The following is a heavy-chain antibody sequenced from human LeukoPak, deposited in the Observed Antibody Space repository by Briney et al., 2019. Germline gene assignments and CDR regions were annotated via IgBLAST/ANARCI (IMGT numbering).Heavy chain of an antibody. CDR2: ISGYNGHT. J-gene: IGHJ4*02. D-gene: IGHD6-13*01. CDR3: ARVTGYRIEDYFDY. CDR1: GYIFTSYG. Sequence: ASVKVSCKASGYIFTSYGISWVRQAPGQGPEWMGWISGYNGHTKYVQKLQGRVTMTTDTSTSTAYMELRSLRSDDTAVYYCARVTGYRIEDYFDYWGQGTLVTVSS. V-gene: IGHV1-18*01.